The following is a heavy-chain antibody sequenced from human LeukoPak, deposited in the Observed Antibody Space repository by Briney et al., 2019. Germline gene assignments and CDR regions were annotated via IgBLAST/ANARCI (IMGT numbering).Heavy chain of an antibody. CDR2: IYYSGTT. CDR1: GGSINNYY. CDR3: VRGQYYHDSTGYYW. Sequence: SETLSLTCTVSGGSINNYYWSWIRQPPGKGLEWIGHIYYSGTTKYNPSLKSRVTIAVDTSKNQLSLKLSSVTAADTAVYYCVRGQYYHDSTGYYWWGQGTLVTVSS. V-gene: IGHV4-59*01. D-gene: IGHD3-22*01. J-gene: IGHJ4*02.